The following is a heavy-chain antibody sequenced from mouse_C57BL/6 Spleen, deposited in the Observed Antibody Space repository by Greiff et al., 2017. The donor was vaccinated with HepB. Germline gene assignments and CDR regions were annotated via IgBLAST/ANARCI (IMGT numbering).Heavy chain of an antibody. CDR3: ARRVTTVVEDFDV. J-gene: IGHJ1*03. D-gene: IGHD1-1*01. CDR1: GFTFSDYG. CDR2: ISSGSSTI. Sequence: EVQVVESGGGLVKPGGSLKLSCAASGFTFSDYGMHWVRQAPEKGLEWVAYISSGSSTIYYADTVKGRFTISRDNAKNTLFLQMTSLRSEDTAMYYCARRVTTVVEDFDVWGTGTTVTVSS. V-gene: IGHV5-17*01.